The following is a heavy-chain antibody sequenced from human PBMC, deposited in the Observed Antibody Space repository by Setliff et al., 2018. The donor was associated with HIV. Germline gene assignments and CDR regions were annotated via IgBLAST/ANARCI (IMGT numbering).Heavy chain of an antibody. J-gene: IGHJ4*02. CDR3: ARDLNWGFDY. CDR1: GGSISSSVYY. D-gene: IGHD7-27*01. V-gene: IGHV4-39*02. Sequence: SETLSLTCTVSGGSISSSVYYWGWIRQPPGKGLEWIGNIYYSGSTYYNPSLKSRATISVDTPKNQFSLKLSSVTAADTALYYCARDLNWGFDYWGQGTLVTVSS. CDR2: IYYSGST.